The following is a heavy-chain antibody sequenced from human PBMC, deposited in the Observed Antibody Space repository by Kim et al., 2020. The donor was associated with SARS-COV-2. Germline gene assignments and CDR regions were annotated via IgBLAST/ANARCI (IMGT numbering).Heavy chain of an antibody. J-gene: IGHJ6*02. CDR2: IKQDGRER. D-gene: IGHD6-6*01. V-gene: IGHV3-7*01. CDR1: GFTFSSYW. Sequence: GGSLRLSCAASGFTFSSYWISWVRQAPGKGLEWVANIKQDGRERYYLDSVKGRFTISRDNAKDSVDLQMTNLRVEDTALYYCARDRGAARHHYYYGIDAWGRGTPVTVAS. CDR3: ARDRGAARHHYYYGIDA.